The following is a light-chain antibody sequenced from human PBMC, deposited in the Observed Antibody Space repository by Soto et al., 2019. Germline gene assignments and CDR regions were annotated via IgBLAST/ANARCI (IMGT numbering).Light chain of an antibody. CDR3: QQYNKWPLT. Sequence: EVVMTQSPVTLSVSPGEGATPSCRASQSVGSDLAWYHQKPGQPPRLLISGVSTRATGIPARFSGSGSGTEFTLTISSLQSEDFAVYYCQQYNKWPLTFGGGTKVDIK. CDR2: GVS. J-gene: IGKJ4*02. V-gene: IGKV3-15*01. CDR1: QSVGSD.